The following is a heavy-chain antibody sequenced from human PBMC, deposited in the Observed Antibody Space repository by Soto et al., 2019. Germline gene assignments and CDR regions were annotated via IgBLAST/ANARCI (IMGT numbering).Heavy chain of an antibody. CDR3: GSPGMAAGGNCFPP. J-gene: IGHJ5*02. V-gene: IGHV3-33*01. Sequence: QVQLVESGGGVVQPGRSLRLSCAASGFTFSSYGMHWVRQAPGKGLEWVAVIWYDGSNKYYADSVKGRFTISRDNSKNLLYLQMNSRRAKDAAVYYCGSPGMAAGGNCFPPWGQGTLVTVS. D-gene: IGHD6-13*01. CDR2: IWYDGSNK. CDR1: GFTFSSYG.